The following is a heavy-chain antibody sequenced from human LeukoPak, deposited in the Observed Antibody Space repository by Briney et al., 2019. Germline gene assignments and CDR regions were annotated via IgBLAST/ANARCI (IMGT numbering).Heavy chain of an antibody. D-gene: IGHD7-27*01. V-gene: IGHV3-74*01. CDR2: VNSDGSTR. Sequence: GGSLRPSCAASGFTFSSYWMHWVRQAPGKGLVWVSRVNSDGSTRSYADSVKGRFTISRDNAKNTLYLQMNSLRAEDTAVYYCARAGDWYFDLWGRGTLVTVSS. CDR3: ARAGDWYFDL. J-gene: IGHJ2*01. CDR1: GFTFSSYW.